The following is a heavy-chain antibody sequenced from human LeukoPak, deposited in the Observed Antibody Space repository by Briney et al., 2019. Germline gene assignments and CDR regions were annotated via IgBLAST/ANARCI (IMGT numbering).Heavy chain of an antibody. D-gene: IGHD3-10*01. CDR3: AREATMVRGVSWFDP. Sequence: PSETLSLTCTVSGGSISSGSYYWSWIRQPAGKGLEWIGRIYTSGSTNYNPSLKSRVTISLDTSKNQFSLKLSSVTAADRAVYYCAREATMVRGVSWFDPWGQGTLVTVSS. CDR2: IYTSGST. V-gene: IGHV4-61*02. CDR1: GGSISSGSYY. J-gene: IGHJ5*02.